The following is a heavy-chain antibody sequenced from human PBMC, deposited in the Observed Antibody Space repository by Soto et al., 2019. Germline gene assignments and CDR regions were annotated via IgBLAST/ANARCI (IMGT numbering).Heavy chain of an antibody. CDR3: ARAPVLTYYDLWSGPREFDY. CDR1: GYSISSGYY. Sequence: PSETLSLTCAVSGYSISSGYYWGWIRQPPGKVLDWIGSIYHSGSTYYNPSLKSRVTISVDTSKNQFSLELSSLRSEDTAVYYCARAPVLTYYDLWSGPREFDYLGQRTLVTVSS. CDR2: IYHSGST. V-gene: IGHV4-38-2*01. J-gene: IGHJ4*02. D-gene: IGHD3-3*01.